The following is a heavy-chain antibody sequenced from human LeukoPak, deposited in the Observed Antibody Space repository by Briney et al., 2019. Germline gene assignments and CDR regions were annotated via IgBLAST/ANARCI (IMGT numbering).Heavy chain of an antibody. V-gene: IGHV3-30-3*01. J-gene: IGHJ4*02. CDR3: AKAPYDSSGYYYGQEGY. CDR1: GFTFSSYA. CDR2: ISYDGSNK. Sequence: GGSLRLSCAASGFTFSSYAMHWVRQAPGKGLEWVAVISYDGSNKYYADSVKGRFTISRDNSKNTLYLQMNSLRAEDTAVYYCAKAPYDSSGYYYGQEGYWGQGTLVTVSS. D-gene: IGHD3-22*01.